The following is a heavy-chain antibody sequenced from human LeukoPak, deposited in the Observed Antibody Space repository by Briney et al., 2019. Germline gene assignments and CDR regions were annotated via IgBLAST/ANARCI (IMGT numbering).Heavy chain of an antibody. V-gene: IGHV3-23*01. J-gene: IGHJ4*02. D-gene: IGHD2-2*01. Sequence: GRSLRLSCAASGFTFSSYGMHWVRQAPGKGLEWVSAISGRGDRTSYADSVKGRVTISRDNSKNTLYLQMNSLRVEDTAIYYPLIPAMNYWGQGTLVIVSS. CDR2: ISGRGDRT. CDR1: GFTFSSYG. CDR3: LIPAMNY.